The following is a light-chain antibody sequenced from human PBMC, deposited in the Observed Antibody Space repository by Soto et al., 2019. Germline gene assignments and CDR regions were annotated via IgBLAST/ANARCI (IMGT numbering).Light chain of an antibody. V-gene: IGKV3-11*01. CDR1: QSVISY. CDR2: DAS. CDR3: QQRSNWPIT. J-gene: IGKJ5*01. Sequence: EIVLTQSPVTLSLSPGERATLSFRASQSVISYLALYQQKPGQAPRLLIYDASNRATGIPARFSGSGSGTDFTLTISSLEPEDFAVYYCQQRSNWPITFGQGTRLENK.